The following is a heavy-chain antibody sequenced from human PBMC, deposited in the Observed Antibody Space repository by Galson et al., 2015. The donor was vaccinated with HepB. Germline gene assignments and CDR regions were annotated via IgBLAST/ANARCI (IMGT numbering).Heavy chain of an antibody. Sequence: SVKVSCKASGYTFTNYYVSWVRQAPGQGLEWIGLINPLGGSTVYADQFQDRVTVTSDTSTDTAYLELNRLRLDDTAIYYCAVVVFGYFDYWGQGTLVTVSS. D-gene: IGHD3-22*01. CDR1: GYTFTNYY. J-gene: IGHJ4*02. V-gene: IGHV1-46*03. CDR3: AVVVFGYFDY. CDR2: INPLGGST.